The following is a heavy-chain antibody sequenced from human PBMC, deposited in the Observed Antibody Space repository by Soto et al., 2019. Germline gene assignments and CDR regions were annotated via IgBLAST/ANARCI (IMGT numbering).Heavy chain of an antibody. V-gene: IGHV4-39*01. CDR2: IHYTGST. Sequence: SETLSLTCTVSGDSISSSSYYWGWIRQPPGKGLEWIGSIHYTGSTYYNPSLRSRVTISVDTSNNQFSLKVNSVTAADTAVYYCVPTTYGSGSYYRHWGQGTLVTSPQ. CDR1: GDSISSSSYY. J-gene: IGHJ4*02. D-gene: IGHD3-10*01. CDR3: VPTTYGSGSYYRH.